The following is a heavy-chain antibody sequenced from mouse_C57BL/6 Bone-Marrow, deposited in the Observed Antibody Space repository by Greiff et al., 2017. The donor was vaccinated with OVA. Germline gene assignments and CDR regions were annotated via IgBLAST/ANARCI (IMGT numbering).Heavy chain of an antibody. V-gene: IGHV1-5*01. D-gene: IGHD2-4*01. Sequence: EDQLQQSGTVLARPGASVKMSCKTSGYTFTSYWMHWVKQRPGQGLEWIGAIYPGNSGTSYNQKFKGKATLTAVTSASTAYMGLSSLTNEDSAVYYCKHYDYDGYYFDYWGQGTTLTVSS. CDR1: GYTFTSYW. CDR2: IYPGNSGT. J-gene: IGHJ2*01. CDR3: KHYDYDGYYFDY.